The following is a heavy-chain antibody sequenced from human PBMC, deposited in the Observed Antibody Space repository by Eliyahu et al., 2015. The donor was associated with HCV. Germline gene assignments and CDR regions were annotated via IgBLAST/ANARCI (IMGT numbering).Heavy chain of an antibody. J-gene: IGHJ4*02. Sequence: QVQLVQSGAEVKEPGSSVKVSCKASGGAFSNYAVSWVRQAPGQGLEWMGRIFVMFGITEYAQKFQGRVTITADRSTSTASMELSSLRSDDTAVYYCATSNRDGYTFGEGVDWGQGTLVTVSS. V-gene: IGHV1-69*04. CDR3: ATSNRDGYTFGEGVD. CDR1: GGAFSNYA. CDR2: IFVMFGIT. D-gene: IGHD5-24*01.